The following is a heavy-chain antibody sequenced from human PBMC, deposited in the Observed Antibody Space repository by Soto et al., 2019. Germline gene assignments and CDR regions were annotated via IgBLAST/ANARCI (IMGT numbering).Heavy chain of an antibody. Sequence: GGSLRLSCAASGFTFSSYAMHWVRQAPGKGLEWVAVISYDGSNKYYADSVKGRFTISRDNSKNTLYLQMNSLRAEDTAVYYCARDLKRYYGALDYWGQGTLVTVSS. CDR1: GFTFSSYA. J-gene: IGHJ4*02. D-gene: IGHD3-10*01. CDR3: ARDLKRYYGALDY. V-gene: IGHV3-30-3*01. CDR2: ISYDGSNK.